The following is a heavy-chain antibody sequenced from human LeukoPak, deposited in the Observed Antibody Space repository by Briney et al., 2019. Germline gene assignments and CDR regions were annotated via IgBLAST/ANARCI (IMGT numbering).Heavy chain of an antibody. D-gene: IGHD3-22*01. CDR3: AKETYYYDSSGWFFDY. CDR2: ISYDGSNK. V-gene: IGHV3-30*18. Sequence: GGSLRLSCAASGFTFSSYGMHWVRQAPGKGLEWVAVISYDGSNKYYADSVKGRFTISRDNSKNTLYLQMNSLRAEDTAVYYCAKETYYYDSSGWFFDYWGQGTLVTVSS. J-gene: IGHJ4*02. CDR1: GFTFSSYG.